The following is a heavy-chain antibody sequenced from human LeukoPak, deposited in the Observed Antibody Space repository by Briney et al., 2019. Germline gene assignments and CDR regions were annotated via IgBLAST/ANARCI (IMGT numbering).Heavy chain of an antibody. V-gene: IGHV3-9*01. CDR3: AKDMQDKIAVAPHPLDY. D-gene: IGHD6-19*01. J-gene: IGHJ4*02. CDR2: ISWNSGSI. Sequence: PGRSLRLSCAASGFTFDDYAMHWVRQAPGKGLEWVSGISWNSGSIGYADSVKGRFTISRDNAKNSLYLQMNSLRAEDTALYYCAKDMQDKIAVAPHPLDYWGQGTLVTVSS. CDR1: GFTFDDYA.